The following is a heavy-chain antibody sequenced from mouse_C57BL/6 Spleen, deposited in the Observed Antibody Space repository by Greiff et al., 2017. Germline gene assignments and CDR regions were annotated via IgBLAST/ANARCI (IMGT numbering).Heavy chain of an antibody. J-gene: IGHJ4*01. D-gene: IGHD1-1*01. CDR1: GYAFSSSW. Sequence: VQLQQSGPELVKPGASVKISCKASGYAFSSSWMNWVKQRPGKGLEWIGRIYPGDGDTNYNGKFKGKVTLTADKSSSTAYMQLSSLTSEDSAVYFCARGYYGSSYAMDYWGQGTSVTVSS. CDR2: IYPGDGDT. V-gene: IGHV1-82*01. CDR3: ARGYYGSSYAMDY.